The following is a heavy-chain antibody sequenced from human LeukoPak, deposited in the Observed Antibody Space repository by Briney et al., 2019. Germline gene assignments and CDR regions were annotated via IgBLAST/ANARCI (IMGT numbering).Heavy chain of an antibody. CDR3: ASSGYDIDY. V-gene: IGHV3-53*01. CDR2: IYSGGST. Sequence: GGSLRLSCAASGFTFSTFAMSWVRQAPGKGLEWVSVIYSGGSTYYADSVKGRFTNSRDNSKNTLYLQMNSLRAEDTAVYYCASSGYDIDYWGQGTLVTVSS. D-gene: IGHD5-12*01. J-gene: IGHJ4*02. CDR1: GFTFSTFA.